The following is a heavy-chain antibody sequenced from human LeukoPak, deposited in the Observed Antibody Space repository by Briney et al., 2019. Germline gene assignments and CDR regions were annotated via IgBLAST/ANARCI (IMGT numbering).Heavy chain of an antibody. CDR2: INPNSGGT. J-gene: IGHJ4*02. Sequence: ASVKVSCKASGYTFTGYYMHWVRQAPGQGLEWMGRINPNSGGTNYAQKFQGRVTMTRDTSISTAYMELSRLRSDDTAVYYCARADLRTTSFDYWGQGTLVTVSS. CDR1: GYTFTGYY. CDR3: ARADLRTTSFDY. V-gene: IGHV1-2*06. D-gene: IGHD1-1*01.